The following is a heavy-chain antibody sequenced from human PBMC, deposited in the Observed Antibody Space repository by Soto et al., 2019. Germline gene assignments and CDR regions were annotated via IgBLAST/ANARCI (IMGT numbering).Heavy chain of an antibody. CDR3: ARQQYTVVTAFDV. D-gene: IGHD2-15*01. J-gene: IGHJ3*01. V-gene: IGHV4-59*07. CDR1: GGSITPYY. Sequence: QVQLQESGPGLVNTSDTLSLTCTVSGGSITPYYWSWIRQPPGEGLEWIGYVSYSGKTGYNPSLKSRVSMSIDTSKNEFSLKLTSLTAADAATYYCARQQYTVVTAFDVWGQGTTVAASS. CDR2: VSYSGKT.